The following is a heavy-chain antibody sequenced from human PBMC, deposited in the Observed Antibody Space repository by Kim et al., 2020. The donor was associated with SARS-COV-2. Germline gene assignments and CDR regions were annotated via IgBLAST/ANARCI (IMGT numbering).Heavy chain of an antibody. CDR2: ISYDGSNK. J-gene: IGHJ4*01. CDR3: ASDLKKYSGYDCPSRY. D-gene: IGHD5-12*01. V-gene: IGHV3-30*04. CDR1: GFTFSSYA. Sequence: GGSLRLSCAASGFTFSSYAMHWVRQAPGKGLEWVAVISYDGSNKYYADSVKGRFTISRDNSKNTLYLQMNSLRAEDTAVYYCASDLKKYSGYDCPSRYWGQGTLVTVSS.